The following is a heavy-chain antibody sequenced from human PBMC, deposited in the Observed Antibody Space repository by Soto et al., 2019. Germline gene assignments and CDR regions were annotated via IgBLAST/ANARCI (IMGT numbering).Heavy chain of an antibody. D-gene: IGHD2-2*01. Sequence: GGSLRLSCAASGFTFSSYAMSWVRQAPGKGLEWVSAISGSGGSTYYADSVKGRFTISRDNSKNTLYLQMNSLRAEDTAVYYCAKGLGYCSSTSCRWEAFDIWGQGTMVTVSS. CDR3: AKGLGYCSSTSCRWEAFDI. V-gene: IGHV3-23*01. J-gene: IGHJ3*02. CDR1: GFTFSSYA. CDR2: ISGSGGST.